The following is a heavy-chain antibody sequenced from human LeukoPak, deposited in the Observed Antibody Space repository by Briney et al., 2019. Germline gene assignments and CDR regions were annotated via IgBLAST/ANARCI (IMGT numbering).Heavy chain of an antibody. CDR2: ISSSSSYI. D-gene: IGHD5-12*01. V-gene: IGHV3-21*01. CDR3: ARGPSGYHNT. Sequence: GGSLRLSCAASGFTFSDYSMNWVRQAPGKGLEWVSSISSSSSYIYYADSVKGRFTISRDNAKNSLYLQMNSLRAEDTAVYYCARGPSGYHNTGGQGTLVTVSS. CDR1: GFTFSDYS. J-gene: IGHJ4*02.